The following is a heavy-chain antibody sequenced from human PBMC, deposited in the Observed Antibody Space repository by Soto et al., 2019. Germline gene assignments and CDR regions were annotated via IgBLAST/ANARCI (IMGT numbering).Heavy chain of an antibody. J-gene: IGHJ6*02. V-gene: IGHV1-2*02. CDR3: ARDPSSSGYYDILTGYYYGYGMDV. D-gene: IGHD3-9*01. CDR1: GYTFTGYY. CDR2: INPNSGGT. Sequence: ASVKVSCKASGYTFTGYYMHWVRQAPGQGLAWMGWINPNSGGTNYAQKFQGRVTMTRDTSISTAYMELSRLRSDDKAVYYCARDPSSSGYYDILTGYYYGYGMDVWGQGTTVTVSS.